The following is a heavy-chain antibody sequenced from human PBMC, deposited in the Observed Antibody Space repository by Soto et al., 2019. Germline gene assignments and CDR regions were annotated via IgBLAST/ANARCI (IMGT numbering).Heavy chain of an antibody. CDR1: GFTFSSNA. Sequence: GGSLRLSCAASGFTFSSNAMSWVRQVPGKGLEWVSGITGSGGITHYADSVKGRFTISRDNSRNTLHLQMNYLRVEDTAVYFCAKHTTFYYDRTGPGGHFDYWGQGTLVTVSS. D-gene: IGHD3-22*01. V-gene: IGHV3-23*01. J-gene: IGHJ4*02. CDR2: ITGSGGIT. CDR3: AKHTTFYYDRTGPGGHFDY.